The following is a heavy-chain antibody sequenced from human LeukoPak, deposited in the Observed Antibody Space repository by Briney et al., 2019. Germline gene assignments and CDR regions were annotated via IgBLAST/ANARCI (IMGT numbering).Heavy chain of an antibody. CDR1: GGSMGDYK. V-gene: IGHV4-59*01. CDR3: ARFWSAFDY. CDR2: IYHSGTT. J-gene: IGHJ4*02. Sequence: SETLSLTCTVTGGSMGDYKWSWIRQSPGKGLEWIGYIYHSGTTNYNPSLKSRVAISIDTSKNQFSLNLSSVTPADTAVYYCARFWSAFDYWGQGALATVSS. D-gene: IGHD3-3*01.